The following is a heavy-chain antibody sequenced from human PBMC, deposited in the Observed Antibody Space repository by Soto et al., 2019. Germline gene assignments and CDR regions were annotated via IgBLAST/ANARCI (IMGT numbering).Heavy chain of an antibody. V-gene: IGHV4-39*01. Sequence: QLQLQESGPGLVKPSETLSLTCTVSGGSISSSRCYWGWIRQPPGKGLEWIGSIYYSGSTYYNPSLKSRVNISVDTSKKQFSLKLSSVTAADTAVYYCSRHGIGGDDDYDIWGQGTMVTVSS. CDR1: GGSISSSRCY. J-gene: IGHJ3*02. D-gene: IGHD3-10*01. CDR3: SRHGIGGDDDYDI. CDR2: IYYSGST.